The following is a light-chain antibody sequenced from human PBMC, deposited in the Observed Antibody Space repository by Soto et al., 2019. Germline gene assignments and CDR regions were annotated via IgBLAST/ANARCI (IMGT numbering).Light chain of an antibody. J-gene: IGKJ1*01. CDR3: PQYGNSVRT. Sequence: DIALTQSPGTLSLSPGDRAILSCRASQSVNSGSLAWYQQRPGQAPRLLIYGATIRATGIPDKLSGSRSGTDVTITISRREPEDFAVDDCPQYGNSVRTFGQWSKVEI. CDR1: QSVNSGS. V-gene: IGKV3-20*01. CDR2: GAT.